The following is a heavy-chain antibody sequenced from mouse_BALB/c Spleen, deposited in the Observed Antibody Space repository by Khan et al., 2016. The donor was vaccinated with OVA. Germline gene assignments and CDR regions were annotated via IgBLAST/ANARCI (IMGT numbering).Heavy chain of an antibody. Sequence: EVQLQESGPGLVKPSQSLSLTCTVDGYSITSNYAWNWIRQFPGNKLEWMGYISYSGSTNYNPSLKSRLSITRDTSKNQFFLLLHSVTTEDSATXYCASGNCYGYALDYWGQGTSVTVSS. CDR2: ISYSGST. CDR1: GYSITSNYA. J-gene: IGHJ4*01. V-gene: IGHV3-2*02. D-gene: IGHD1-1*01. CDR3: ASGNCYGYALDY.